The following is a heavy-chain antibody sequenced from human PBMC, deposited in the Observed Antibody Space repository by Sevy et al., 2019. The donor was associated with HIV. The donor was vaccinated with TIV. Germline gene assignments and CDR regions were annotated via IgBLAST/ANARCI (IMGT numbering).Heavy chain of an antibody. D-gene: IGHD3-9*01. CDR2: ISAYNGNT. Sequence: ASVKVSCKASGYTFTSYGIRWVRQAPGQGLEWMGWISAYNGNTNYAQKLQGRVTMTTDTSTSTAYMELRSLRSDDTAVYYCARDRVFYDILTGPTPFDYWGQGTLVTVSS. J-gene: IGHJ4*02. CDR1: GYTFTSYG. V-gene: IGHV1-18*01. CDR3: ARDRVFYDILTGPTPFDY.